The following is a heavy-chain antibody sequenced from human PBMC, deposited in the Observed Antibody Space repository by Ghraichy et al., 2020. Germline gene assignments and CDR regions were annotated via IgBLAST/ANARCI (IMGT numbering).Heavy chain of an antibody. J-gene: IGHJ6*02. Sequence: ESLNISCTVSGGSIISSSYYWGWIRQPPGKGLEWIVSIYYSGGTYYIPSLKSRLTISVDTSTNQFSLKLSSVTAAYTAVYYCARTVAGRVYYYGMDVWGQGTTVTVSS. V-gene: IGHV4-39*01. D-gene: IGHD6-19*01. CDR1: GGSIISSSYY. CDR2: IYYSGGT. CDR3: ARTVAGRVYYYGMDV.